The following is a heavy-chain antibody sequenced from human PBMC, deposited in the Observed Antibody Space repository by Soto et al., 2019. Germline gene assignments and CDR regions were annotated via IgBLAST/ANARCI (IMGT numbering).Heavy chain of an antibody. J-gene: IGHJ4*02. Sequence: GGSLRLSCAASGFTFSSYAMSWVRQAPGKGLEWVSAISGSGGSTYYADSVKGRFTISRDNSKNTLYLQMNSLRAEDTAVYYCAKRGIAAAGLQRPFDYWGQGTLVTVSS. CDR1: GFTFSSYA. D-gene: IGHD6-13*01. V-gene: IGHV3-23*01. CDR3: AKRGIAAAGLQRPFDY. CDR2: ISGSGGST.